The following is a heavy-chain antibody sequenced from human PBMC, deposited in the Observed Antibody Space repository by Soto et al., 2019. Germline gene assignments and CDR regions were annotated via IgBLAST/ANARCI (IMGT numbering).Heavy chain of an antibody. Sequence: GASVKVSCKASGYTFTSYGISWVRQAPGQGLEWMGWISAYNGNTNYAQKLQGRVTMTTDTSTSTAYMELRSLRSDDTAVYYCARDKSPDYDYIWGRDSLGYWGQGTLVTVSS. D-gene: IGHD3-16*01. J-gene: IGHJ4*02. CDR1: GYTFTSYG. CDR2: ISAYNGNT. CDR3: ARDKSPDYDYIWGRDSLGY. V-gene: IGHV1-18*01.